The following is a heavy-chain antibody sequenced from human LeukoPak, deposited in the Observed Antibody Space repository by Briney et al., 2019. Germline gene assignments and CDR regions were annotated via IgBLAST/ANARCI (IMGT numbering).Heavy chain of an antibody. V-gene: IGHV1-18*01. CDR3: AREVSGTYRDYFDY. Sequence: GASVKVSCKASGYTFTSHGIIWVRQAPGEGLEWMGWISPYNGNTNDAQKLQGRVTMTTDTSTSAAYMELRSLRSDDTAVYYCAREVSGTYRDYFDYWGQGTLVTVSS. CDR1: GYTFTSHG. J-gene: IGHJ4*02. D-gene: IGHD1-26*01. CDR2: ISPYNGNT.